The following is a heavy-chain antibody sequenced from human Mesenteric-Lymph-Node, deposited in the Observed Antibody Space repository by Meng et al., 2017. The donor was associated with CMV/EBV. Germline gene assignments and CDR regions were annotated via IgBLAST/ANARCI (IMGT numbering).Heavy chain of an antibody. D-gene: IGHD2-2*01. CDR2: ISWNSGSI. J-gene: IGHJ4*02. CDR3: AKDSGEGYCSSTSCYRAFDY. Sequence: SLKISCAASGFTFSNYGMSWVRQAPGKGLEWVSGISWNSGSIGYADSVKGRFTISRDNAKNSLYLQMNSLRAEDTALYYCAKDSGEGYCSSTSCYRAFDYWGQGTLVTVSS. CDR1: GFTFSNYG. V-gene: IGHV3-9*01.